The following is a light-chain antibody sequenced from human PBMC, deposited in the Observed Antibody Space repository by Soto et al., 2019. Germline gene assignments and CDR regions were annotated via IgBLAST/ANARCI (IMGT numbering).Light chain of an antibody. V-gene: IGKV3-20*01. CDR3: QEYVTSRT. J-gene: IGKJ1*01. CDR2: AGS. CDR1: QSIPSDY. Sequence: EVVLTQSPGTLSLSPGERVALSCRASQSIPSDYLAWYQQKPGQAPRLLLYAGSRRATGIPDRFSGSGSGTDFTLTISRLEPEDFAVYYCQEYVTSRTFGHGTKVEIK.